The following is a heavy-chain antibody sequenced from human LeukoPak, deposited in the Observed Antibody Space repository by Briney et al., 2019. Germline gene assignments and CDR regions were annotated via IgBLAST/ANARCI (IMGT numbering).Heavy chain of an antibody. Sequence: ASVKVSCKASGYTFTGYYMHWVRQAPGQGLEWMGWINPNSGGTNYAQKFQGRVTMTRDTSISTVYMELSRLRSDDTAVYYCARDLSLWFGEFYYGMDVWGQGTTVTVSS. CDR3: ARDLSLWFGEFYYGMDV. CDR2: INPNSGGT. V-gene: IGHV1-2*02. D-gene: IGHD3-10*01. CDR1: GYTFTGYY. J-gene: IGHJ6*02.